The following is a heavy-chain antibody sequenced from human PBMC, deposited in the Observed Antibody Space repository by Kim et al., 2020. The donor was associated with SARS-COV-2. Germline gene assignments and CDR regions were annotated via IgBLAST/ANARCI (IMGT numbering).Heavy chain of an antibody. V-gene: IGHV1-69*13. CDR3: AGRIFGVVIPSRGSHYYGMDV. J-gene: IGHJ6*02. CDR1: GGNFSSYA. Sequence: SVKVSCKASGGNFSSYAISWVRQAPGQGLEWMGGIIPIFGTANYAQKFQGRVTITADESTSTAYMELSSLRSEDTAVYYCAGRIFGVVIPSRGSHYYGMDVWGQGTTVTVSS. D-gene: IGHD3-3*01. CDR2: IIPIFGTA.